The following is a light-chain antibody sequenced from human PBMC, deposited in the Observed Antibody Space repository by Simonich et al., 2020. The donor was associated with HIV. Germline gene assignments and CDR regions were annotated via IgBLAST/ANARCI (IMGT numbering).Light chain of an antibody. CDR1: RNILYNSNNKNY. CDR3: QQYYSTPRT. V-gene: IGKV4-1*01. CDR2: WAA. Sequence: IVMTQSPGSLAVSLGERAPINCKSRRNILYNSNNKNYLAWEQQKPGQPPKLLIYWAATRESGVPDRFSGSGSGTDFTLTISSLQAEDVAVYYCQQYYSTPRTFGQGTKVEIK. J-gene: IGKJ1*01.